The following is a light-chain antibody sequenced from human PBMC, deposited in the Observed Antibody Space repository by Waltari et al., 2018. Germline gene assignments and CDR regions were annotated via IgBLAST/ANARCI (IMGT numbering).Light chain of an antibody. Sequence: EIVLTQSPATLSLSPGERATLSCRASQSIGSYLAWYQQKPGLAPSLLIYDASNRAAGIPARFSGSGSGTDFTLTISSLETEDFAVYFCQHRSNWPPSFGQGTKVEIE. CDR1: QSIGSY. CDR2: DAS. V-gene: IGKV3-11*01. CDR3: QHRSNWPPS. J-gene: IGKJ2*01.